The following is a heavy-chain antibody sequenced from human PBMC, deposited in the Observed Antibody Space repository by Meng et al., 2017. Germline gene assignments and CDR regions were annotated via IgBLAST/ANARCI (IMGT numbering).Heavy chain of an antibody. Sequence: QLQLQESGPGLVNPSQTLSLTFAVSGGYVSSGGYSWNWIRQPPGKCLEWICYIFHSGTTYYNPSLESRVTISIDTSKNQFSLKVTSETAADTAVYYCARVYGGLEYWGQGTLVTVSS. CDR1: GGYVSSGGYS. V-gene: IGHV4-30-2*01. J-gene: IGHJ4*02. CDR2: IFHSGTT. D-gene: IGHD3-10*02. CDR3: ARVYGGLEY.